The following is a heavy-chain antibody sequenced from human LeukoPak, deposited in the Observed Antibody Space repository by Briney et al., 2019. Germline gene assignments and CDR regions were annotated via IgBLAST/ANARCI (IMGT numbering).Heavy chain of an antibody. CDR3: ARVANPFLIVVVPAAAGYFDY. V-gene: IGHV4-34*01. Sequence: PSETLSLTCAVYGGSFSGYYWSWIRQPPGKGLEWIGEINHSGSTNYNPSHKSRVTISVDTSKNQFSLKLSSVTAADTAVYYCARVANPFLIVVVPAAAGYFDYWGQGTLVTVSS. CDR2: INHSGST. CDR1: GGSFSGYY. J-gene: IGHJ4*02. D-gene: IGHD2-2*01.